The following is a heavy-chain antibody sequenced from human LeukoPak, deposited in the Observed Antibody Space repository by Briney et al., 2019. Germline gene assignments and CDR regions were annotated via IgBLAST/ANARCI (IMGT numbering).Heavy chain of an antibody. CDR2: IIPIFGTA. J-gene: IGHJ4*02. CDR1: GGTFSSYA. D-gene: IGHD3-9*01. CDR3: ARDRYDILTGYYKDAYFDY. V-gene: IGHV1-69*05. Sequence: SVKVSCKASGGTFSSYAISWVRQAPGQGLEWMGRIIPIFGTANYAQKFQGRVTITTDESTSTAYMELSSLRSEDTAVYYCARDRYDILTGYYKDAYFDYWGQGTLVTVST.